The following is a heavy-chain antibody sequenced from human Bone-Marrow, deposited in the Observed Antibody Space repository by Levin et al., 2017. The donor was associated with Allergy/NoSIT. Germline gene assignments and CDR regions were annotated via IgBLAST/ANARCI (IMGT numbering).Heavy chain of an antibody. D-gene: IGHD3-3*01. J-gene: IGHJ4*02. V-gene: IGHV3-48*04. Sequence: SGGSLRLSCVGTGFSFSSHSMNWVRQAPGKGLEWISYISPSSGTRDYSDSVKGRFTVSRDNFQKSVSLEMTNVRVDDTAVYYCASRVTISGVGYYFNYWGLGTLVTVSA. CDR3: ASRVTISGVGYYFNY. CDR1: GFSFSSHS. CDR2: ISPSSGTR.